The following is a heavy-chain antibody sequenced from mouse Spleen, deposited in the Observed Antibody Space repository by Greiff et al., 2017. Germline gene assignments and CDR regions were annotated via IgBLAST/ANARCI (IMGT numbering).Heavy chain of an antibody. D-gene: IGHD1-1*01. Sequence: EVKLVESGGDLVKPGGSLKLSCAASGFTFSSYGMSWVRQTPDKRLEWVATISSGGSYTYYPDSVKGRFTISRDNAKNTLYLQMSSLKSEDTAMDYCARPDYYGSSYYAMDYWGQGTAVTVSS. V-gene: IGHV5-6*01. CDR3: ARPDYYGSSYYAMDY. CDR2: ISSGGSYT. J-gene: IGHJ4*01. CDR1: GFTFSSYG.